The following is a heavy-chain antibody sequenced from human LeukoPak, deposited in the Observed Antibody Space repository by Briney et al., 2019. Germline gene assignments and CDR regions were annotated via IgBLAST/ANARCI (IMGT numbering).Heavy chain of an antibody. CDR1: GYTFTSYA. CDR2: INAGNGNT. D-gene: IGHD6-19*01. J-gene: IGHJ5*02. Sequence: ASVKVSCKASGYTFTSYAIHWARQAPGQRLEWMGWINAGNGNTKYSQKFQGRVTITRDTSASTAYMELSSLRSEDTAVYYCARDRGIAVAGPLFDPWGQGTLVTVSS. CDR3: ARDRGIAVAGPLFDP. V-gene: IGHV1-3*01.